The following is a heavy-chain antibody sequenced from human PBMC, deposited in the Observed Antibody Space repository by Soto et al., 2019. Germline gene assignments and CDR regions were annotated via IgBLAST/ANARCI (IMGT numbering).Heavy chain of an antibody. CDR2: IWYDGSNQ. V-gene: IGHV3-33*01. CDR1: GFTFSTYG. J-gene: IGHJ4*02. Sequence: QVQLVESGEGVVRPGRSLRLSCAPSGFTFSTYGMHWVRQAPGKGLEWVAVIWYDGSNQYYADSVKGRFTISRDNSKNMLSLKMNSLRAEDTAVYYCARDLGAFNYGSAYFDYWGQGTPVTVSS. CDR3: ARDLGAFNYGSAYFDY. D-gene: IGHD3-10*01.